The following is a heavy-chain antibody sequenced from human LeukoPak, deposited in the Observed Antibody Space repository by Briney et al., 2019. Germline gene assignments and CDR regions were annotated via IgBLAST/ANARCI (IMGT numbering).Heavy chain of an antibody. J-gene: IGHJ4*02. Sequence: GESLKISCKSSGYSFTSYWIGWVRQMPGKGLEWMGIIYPGDSDTRYSPSFQGQVTISADKSISTAYLQWSSLKASDTAMYYCARRTYYYDSSGYYYYYFDYWGQGTLVTVSS. CDR1: GYSFTSYW. CDR3: ARRTYYYDSSGYYYYYFDY. D-gene: IGHD3-22*01. V-gene: IGHV5-51*01. CDR2: IYPGDSDT.